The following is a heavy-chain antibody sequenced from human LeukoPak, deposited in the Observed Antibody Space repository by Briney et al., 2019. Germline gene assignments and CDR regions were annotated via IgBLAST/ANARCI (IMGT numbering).Heavy chain of an antibody. D-gene: IGHD2-15*01. Sequence: GRSLRLSCAASEFTFSSYAMHWVRQAPGKGLEWVAVISYDGSNKDYAGSVKGRFTIPRDNSKNTLYLQMNSLRAEDTAVYYCAKDVGRGGYCSGGSCSAPSIFDYWGQGTLVTVSS. J-gene: IGHJ4*02. CDR1: EFTFSSYA. CDR2: ISYDGSNK. CDR3: AKDVGRGGYCSGGSCSAPSIFDY. V-gene: IGHV3-30*04.